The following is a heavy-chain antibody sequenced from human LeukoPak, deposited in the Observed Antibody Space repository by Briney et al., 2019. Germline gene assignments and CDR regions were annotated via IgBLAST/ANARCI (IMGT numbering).Heavy chain of an antibody. D-gene: IGHD3-3*01. CDR1: GYTFTSYD. J-gene: IGHJ6*02. CDR3: ARIPWPHYDFWSGYSQGLYYYYGMDV. Sequence: VASVTVSCKASGYTFTSYDINWVRQATGQGLEWMGWMNPNSGNTGYAQKFQGRVTMTRNTYISTAYMELSSLRSEDTAVYYCARIPWPHYDFWSGYSQGLYYYYGMDVWGQGTTVTVSS. V-gene: IGHV1-8*01. CDR2: MNPNSGNT.